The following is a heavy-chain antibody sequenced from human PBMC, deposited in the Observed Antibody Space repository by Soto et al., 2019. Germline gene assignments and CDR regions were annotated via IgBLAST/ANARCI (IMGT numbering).Heavy chain of an antibody. CDR2: ISGSGGST. CDR3: ARANYYDSSGYYFDY. CDR1: GFTFSSYA. J-gene: IGHJ4*02. D-gene: IGHD3-22*01. Sequence: VGSLRLSCAASGFTFSSYAMSWVRQAPGKGLEWVSVISGSGGSTYYADSVKGRFTISRDNSKNTLHLQMNSLRAEDTAVYYCARANYYDSSGYYFDYWGQGTLVTVSS. V-gene: IGHV3-23*01.